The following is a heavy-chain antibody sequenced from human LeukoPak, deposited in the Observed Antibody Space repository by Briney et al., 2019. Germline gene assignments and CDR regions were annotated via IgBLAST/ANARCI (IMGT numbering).Heavy chain of an antibody. CDR3: AREGRSGPWGDV. CDR1: GGSFSGYY. Sequence: PSETLSLTCAVYGGSFSGYYWSWIRQPPGKGLEWIGEINHSGSTNYNPSLKSRVTISVDTSKNQFSLKLSSVTAADTAVYYCAREGRSGPWGDVWGKGPRSPSPQ. D-gene: IGHD2-15*01. V-gene: IGHV4-34*01. J-gene: IGHJ6*01. CDR2: INHSGST.